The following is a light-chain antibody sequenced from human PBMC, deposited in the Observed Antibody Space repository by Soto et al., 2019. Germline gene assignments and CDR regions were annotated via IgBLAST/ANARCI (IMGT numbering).Light chain of an antibody. CDR1: SRDVGGYNY. J-gene: IGLJ1*01. Sequence: QSVLTQPASVSGSPGQSITISCTGTSRDVGGYNYVSWYQQHPGKAPKLMIYDVSNRPSGVSNRFSGSKSGNTAYLTISGLQAEDEADYYCSSYTRSSPYVFGTGTKLPVL. CDR2: DVS. CDR3: SSYTRSSPYV. V-gene: IGLV2-14*01.